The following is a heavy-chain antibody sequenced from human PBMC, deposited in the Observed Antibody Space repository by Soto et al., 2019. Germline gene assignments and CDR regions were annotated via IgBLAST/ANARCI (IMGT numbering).Heavy chain of an antibody. CDR1: GYSFTSYW. CDR3: ARQEGASGIGV. Sequence: EVQLVQSGAEVKKPGESLKISCKGSGYSFTSYWIVWVRQMPGKGLELMGIIYPDDSDTRYSPSFQGQVTISADKSISTAYPQWSSLNASDTAIYYCARQEGASGIGVCGQGTTVTVSS. D-gene: IGHD1-26*01. J-gene: IGHJ6*02. CDR2: IYPDDSDT. V-gene: IGHV5-51*01.